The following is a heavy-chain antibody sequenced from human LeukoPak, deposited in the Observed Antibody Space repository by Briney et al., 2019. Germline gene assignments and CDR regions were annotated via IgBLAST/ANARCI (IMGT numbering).Heavy chain of an antibody. Sequence: GGSLRLSCAASGFNFNDYYMSWIRQAPGKGLEWVSYISSGSSYTNYADSVKGRFTISRDNAKNSPYLQMNSLRAEDTAVYYCARVGGDYGLDYWGQGTLVTVSS. J-gene: IGHJ4*02. CDR1: GFNFNDYY. D-gene: IGHD4-17*01. CDR3: ARVGGDYGLDY. CDR2: ISSGSSYT. V-gene: IGHV3-11*05.